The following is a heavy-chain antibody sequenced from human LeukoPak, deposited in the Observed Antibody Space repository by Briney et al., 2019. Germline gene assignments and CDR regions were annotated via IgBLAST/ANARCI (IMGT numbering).Heavy chain of an antibody. J-gene: IGHJ1*01. CDR3: ASPGIAAAGITARGAKYFQH. D-gene: IGHD6-13*01. V-gene: IGHV4-34*01. Sequence: SETLSLTCAVYGGSFSGYYWSWIRQPPGKGLEWIGEINHSGSTNYNPSLKSRVTISVDTSKNQFSLKLSSVTAADTAVYCCASPGIAAAGITARGAKYFQHWGQGTLVTVSS. CDR1: GGSFSGYY. CDR2: INHSGST.